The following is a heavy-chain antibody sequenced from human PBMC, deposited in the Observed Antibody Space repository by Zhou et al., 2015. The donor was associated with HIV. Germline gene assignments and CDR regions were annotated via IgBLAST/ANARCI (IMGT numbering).Heavy chain of an antibody. Sequence: QVQLVQSGAEVKKPGSSVKVSCKASGGTFSSYTISWVRQAPGQGLEWMGRIIPILGIANYAQKFQGRVTITADKSTSTAYMELSSLRSEDTAVYYCARASAYCGGDCYLGHDAFDIWGQGTMVTVSS. CDR1: GGTFSSYT. J-gene: IGHJ3*02. D-gene: IGHD2-21*02. CDR3: ARASAYCGGDCYLGHDAFDI. CDR2: IIPILGIA. V-gene: IGHV1-69*02.